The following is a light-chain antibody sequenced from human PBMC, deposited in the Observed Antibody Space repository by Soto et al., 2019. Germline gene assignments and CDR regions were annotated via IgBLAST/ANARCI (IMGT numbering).Light chain of an antibody. CDR2: DAS. CDR3: QQRSNWPPFT. J-gene: IGKJ3*01. CDR1: QSVSSY. V-gene: IGKV3-11*01. Sequence: EIVLTQSPATLSLSPGERATLSCRASQSVSSYLAWYQQKPGQAPRLLIYDASNRATGIPARFSGSGSGTDFTITISSREPEDFAVYYCQQRSNWPPFTFGPGTKVDIK.